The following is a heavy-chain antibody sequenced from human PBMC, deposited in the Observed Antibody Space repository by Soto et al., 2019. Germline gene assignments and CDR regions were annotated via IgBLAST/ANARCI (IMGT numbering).Heavy chain of an antibody. CDR2: IYYIGST. CDR3: ARSVFP. V-gene: IGHV4-31*03. CDR1: GGSISSGGYY. Sequence: QVQLQESGPGLVKPSQTLSLTCTVSGGSISSGGYYWNWIRQHPGKGLEWIGYIYYIGSTYYNPALKSRVTISLDTSKTQFSLKPSSVTAQATAVYYCARSVFPWGQGTLVTVSS. J-gene: IGHJ5*02.